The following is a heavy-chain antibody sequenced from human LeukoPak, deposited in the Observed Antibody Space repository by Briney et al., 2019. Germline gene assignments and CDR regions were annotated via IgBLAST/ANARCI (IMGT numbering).Heavy chain of an antibody. J-gene: IGHJ6*02. CDR3: ARGGPNWGPDYYYYGMDV. D-gene: IGHD7-27*01. V-gene: IGHV3-30-3*01. CDR1: AFTFKNAW. Sequence: GGSLRLSCAASAFTFKNAWMNWVRQAPGKGLEWVAVISYDGSNKYYADSVKGRFTISRDNSKNTLYLQMNSLRAEDTAVYYCARGGPNWGPDYYYYGMDVWGQGTTVTVSS. CDR2: ISYDGSNK.